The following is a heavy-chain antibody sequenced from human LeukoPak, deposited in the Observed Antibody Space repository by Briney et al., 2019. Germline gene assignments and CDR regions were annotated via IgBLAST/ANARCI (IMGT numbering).Heavy chain of an antibody. CDR2: ISSGSSYI. J-gene: IGHJ4*02. D-gene: IGHD6-19*01. CDR3: AREYEGTYSSGWPVDY. CDR1: GFTFSSYS. Sequence: GGSLRLSCAASGFTFSSYSMNWVRQAPGKGLEWVSSISSGSSYIYYADSVKGRFTISRDNAKNSLYLQMNSLRAEDTAVYYCAREYEGTYSSGWPVDYWGQGTLVTVSS. V-gene: IGHV3-21*01.